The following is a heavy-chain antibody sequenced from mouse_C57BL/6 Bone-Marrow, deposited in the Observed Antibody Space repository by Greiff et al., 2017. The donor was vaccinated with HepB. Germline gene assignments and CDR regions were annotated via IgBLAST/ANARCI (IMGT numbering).Heavy chain of an antibody. CDR1: GFNIKDYY. V-gene: IGHV14-2*01. D-gene: IGHD1-1*01. Sequence: EVQLVESGAELVKPGASVKLSCTASGFNIKDYYMHWVKQRTEQGLEWIGRIDPEDGDTTYAPKFQGKATITADTSSNTAYLQLRSLTSEDTAVYYCARSVYGSSYWYFDVWGTGTTVTVSS. CDR3: ARSVYGSSYWYFDV. J-gene: IGHJ1*03. CDR2: IDPEDGDT.